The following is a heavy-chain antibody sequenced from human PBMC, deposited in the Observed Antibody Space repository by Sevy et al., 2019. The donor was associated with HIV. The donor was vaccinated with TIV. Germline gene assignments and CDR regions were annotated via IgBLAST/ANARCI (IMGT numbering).Heavy chain of an antibody. D-gene: IGHD3-9*01. V-gene: IGHV3-23*01. CDR2: ISGSGGST. Sequence: GGSLRLSCAASGFTFSSYAMSWVRQAPGKGLEWVSAISGSGGSTYYADSVKGRFTISRDNSKNTLYLQMNSLRAEDTAVYYCEKCHILTGYLPFDYWGQGTLVTVSS. CDR1: GFTFSSYA. J-gene: IGHJ4*02. CDR3: EKCHILTGYLPFDY.